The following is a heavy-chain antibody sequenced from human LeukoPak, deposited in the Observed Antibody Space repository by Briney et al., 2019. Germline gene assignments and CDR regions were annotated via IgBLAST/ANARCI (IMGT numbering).Heavy chain of an antibody. CDR1: GGSISSYY. J-gene: IGHJ5*02. CDR3: ARVGYFRPVGWFDP. V-gene: IGHV4-59*01. Sequence: SETLSLTCTVSGGSISSYYWSCIRPPPGKGLEWIGYIYYSGSTNYNPSLKSRVTISVDTSKNQFSLKLSSVTAADTAVYYCARVGYFRPVGWFDPWGQGTLVTVSS. D-gene: IGHD1-1*01. CDR2: IYYSGST.